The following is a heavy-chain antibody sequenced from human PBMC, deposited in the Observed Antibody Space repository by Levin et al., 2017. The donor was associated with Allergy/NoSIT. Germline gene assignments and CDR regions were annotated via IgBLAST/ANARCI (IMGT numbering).Heavy chain of an antibody. Sequence: GESLKISCKASGYTFTSYAMNWVRQAPGQGLEWMGWINTNTGNPTYAQGFTGRFVFSLDTSVSTAYLQISSLKAEDTAVYYCAGTGTTRAFDSWGQGTMVTVSS. V-gene: IGHV7-4-1*02. J-gene: IGHJ3*02. CDR1: GYTFTSYA. D-gene: IGHD1-1*01. CDR2: INTNTGNP. CDR3: AGTGTTRAFDS.